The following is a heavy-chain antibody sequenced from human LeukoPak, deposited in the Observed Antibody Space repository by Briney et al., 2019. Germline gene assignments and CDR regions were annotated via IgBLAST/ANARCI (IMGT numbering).Heavy chain of an antibody. V-gene: IGHV3-21*01. CDR1: GFTFSSYS. D-gene: IGHD6-19*01. CDR2: ISSSSYI. J-gene: IGHJ4*02. Sequence: PGGALRLSCAASGFTFSSYSMNWVRQAPGKGLEWVSSISSSSYIYYADSVKGRFTISRDNSKNTVDLQMNSLRTEDTAVYYCAWQWLATKWGYYFDYWGQGILVTVSS. CDR3: AWQWLATKWGYYFDY.